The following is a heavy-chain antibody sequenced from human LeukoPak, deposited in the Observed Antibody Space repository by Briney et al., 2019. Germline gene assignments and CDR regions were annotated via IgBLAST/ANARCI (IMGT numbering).Heavy chain of an antibody. D-gene: IGHD3-10*01. V-gene: IGHV4-34*01. CDR3: ARLLVRGVIITGYYYYMDV. J-gene: IGHJ6*03. Sequence: SETLSLTCAVYGGSFSGYYWSWIRQPPGKGLEWIGEINHSGSTNYNPSLKSRVTISVDTSKNQFSLKLSSVTAADTAVYYCARLLVRGVIITGYYYYMDVWGKGTTVTISS. CDR2: INHSGST. CDR1: GGSFSGYY.